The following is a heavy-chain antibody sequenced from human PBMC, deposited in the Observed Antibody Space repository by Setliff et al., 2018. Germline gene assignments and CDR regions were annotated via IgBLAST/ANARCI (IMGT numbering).Heavy chain of an antibody. J-gene: IGHJ4*02. CDR1: GGSFTNYY. Sequence: SETLSLTCTVYGGSFTNYYWGWIRQSPGKGLEWIGEINHSGSTYYNPSLKSRLTISVDASTNQFSLKLYSVTAADTAVYYCRYWSGYYNNDYWGQGTLVTVSS. CDR3: RYWSGYYNNDY. CDR2: INHSGST. D-gene: IGHD3-3*01. V-gene: IGHV4-34*01.